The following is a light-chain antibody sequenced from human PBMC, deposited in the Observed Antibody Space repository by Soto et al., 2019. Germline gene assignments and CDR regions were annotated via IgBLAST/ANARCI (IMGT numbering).Light chain of an antibody. CDR3: QQYGSSRT. CDR1: QSVSSSY. CDR2: GAS. J-gene: IGKJ1*01. V-gene: IGKV3-20*01. Sequence: EIMLTQSPGTLSLSPGERATLSCRASQSVSSSYLAWYQQKPGQAPRHLIYGASSRATGIPDRFSGSGSGTDFPLTISRLEPEDFAVYYCQQYGSSRTFAQGTKVEIK.